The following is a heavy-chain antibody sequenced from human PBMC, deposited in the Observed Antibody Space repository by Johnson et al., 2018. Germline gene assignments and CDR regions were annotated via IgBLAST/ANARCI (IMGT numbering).Heavy chain of an antibody. CDR3: AGGRRRGYSYGGDAFDI. D-gene: IGHD5-18*01. CDR1: GGSISSYY. V-gene: IGHV4-59*01. CDR2: IYYSGST. J-gene: IGHJ3*02. Sequence: QVQLQESGPGLVKPSETLSLTCTVSGGSISSYYWSWIRQPPGKGLEWIGYIYYSGSTNYNPSLKSRVTISVDTSKNQFSLKLSSVTAADTAVYYCAGGRRRGYSYGGDAFDIWGQGTMVTVSS.